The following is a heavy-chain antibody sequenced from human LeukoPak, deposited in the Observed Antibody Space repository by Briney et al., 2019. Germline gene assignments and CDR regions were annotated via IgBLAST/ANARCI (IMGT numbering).Heavy chain of an antibody. J-gene: IGHJ6*03. CDR2: ISAYNGNT. Sequence: GASVKVSCKASGYTFTSYGISWVRQAPGQGLEWMGWISAYNGNTNYAQKLQGRVNMTTDTSTSTAYMELRSLRSDDTAVYYCARVSSVYYYDSSGPWGYYYYMDVWGKGTTVTVSS. V-gene: IGHV1-18*01. D-gene: IGHD3-22*01. CDR3: ARVSSVYYYDSSGPWGYYYYMDV. CDR1: GYTFTSYG.